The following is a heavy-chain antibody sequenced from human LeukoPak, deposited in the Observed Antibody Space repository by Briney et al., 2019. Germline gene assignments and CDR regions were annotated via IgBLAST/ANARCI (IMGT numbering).Heavy chain of an antibody. V-gene: IGHV4-61*01. D-gene: IGHD2-2*01. CDR2: IYYSGST. J-gene: IGHJ6*04. CDR3: ARDGPIVVVPAAIPGYYYYGMDV. Sequence: SETLSLTCTVSGGSVSSGSDYWSWIRQPPGKGLEWIGYIYYSGSTNYNPSLKSRVTISVDTSKNQFSLKLGSVTAADTAVYYCARDGPIVVVPAAIPGYYYYGMDVWGKGTTVTVSS. CDR1: GGSVSSGSDY.